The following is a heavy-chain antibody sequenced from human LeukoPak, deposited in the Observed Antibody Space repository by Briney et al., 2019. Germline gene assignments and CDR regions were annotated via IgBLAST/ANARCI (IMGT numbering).Heavy chain of an antibody. D-gene: IGHD3-10*01. Sequence: PGGSLRLSCAASGFTFSSYGMHWVRQAPGKGLEWVAVIWYDGSNKYYADSVKGRFTISRDNSKNTLYLQMNSLRAEDTAVYSCAKPAGFGELRFDYWGQGTLVTVSS. CDR3: AKPAGFGELRFDY. CDR2: IWYDGSNK. CDR1: GFTFSSYG. V-gene: IGHV3-30*02. J-gene: IGHJ4*02.